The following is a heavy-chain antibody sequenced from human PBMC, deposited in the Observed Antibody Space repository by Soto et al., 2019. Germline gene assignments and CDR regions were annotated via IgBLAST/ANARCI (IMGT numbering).Heavy chain of an antibody. V-gene: IGHV4-59*01. CDR1: GGSSSSYS. Sequence: ASETLSLTCTVSGGSSSSYSWSWIRQPPGKGLEWIGYMFYSGSVEYNPSLKSRVTISVDTSNNQFFLNLNSVTAADTAVYYCARVHVMVVAGSTFDYWGHGTLVTVSS. CDR3: ARVHVMVVAGSTFDY. CDR2: MFYSGSV. D-gene: IGHD6-19*01. J-gene: IGHJ4*01.